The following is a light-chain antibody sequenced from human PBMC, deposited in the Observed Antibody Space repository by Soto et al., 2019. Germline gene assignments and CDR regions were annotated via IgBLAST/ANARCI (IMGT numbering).Light chain of an antibody. CDR1: TSDVGAYNY. V-gene: IGLV2-14*01. Sequence: QSVLTQPASVSGSPGQSITISCTGSTSDVGAYNYVSWYKHHPGQAPQLMIYEVSNRPSGVSNRFSGSKSGNTASLTISGLQADDEGDYYCAAWDDSLNGPVFGTGTKVTVL. CDR3: AAWDDSLNGPV. J-gene: IGLJ1*01. CDR2: EVS.